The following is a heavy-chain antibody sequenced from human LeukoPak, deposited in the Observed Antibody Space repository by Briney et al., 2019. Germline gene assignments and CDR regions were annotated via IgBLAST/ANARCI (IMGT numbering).Heavy chain of an antibody. CDR2: IYTSGST. CDR3: ARDYYGSGSYNKSWFDP. D-gene: IGHD3-10*01. J-gene: IGHJ5*02. Sequence: SETLSLTCTVSGGSISSYYWSWIRQPAGKGLEWIGRIYTSGSTNYNPSLKSRVTMSVDTSKNQFSLKLSSVTAADTAVYYCARDYYGSGSYNKSWFDPWGQGTLVTVSS. CDR1: GGSISSYY. V-gene: IGHV4-4*07.